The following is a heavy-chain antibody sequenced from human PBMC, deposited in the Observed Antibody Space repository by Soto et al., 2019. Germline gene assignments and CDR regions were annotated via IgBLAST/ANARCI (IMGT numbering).Heavy chain of an antibody. V-gene: IGHV3-48*02. CDR2: ISSSSSTI. J-gene: IGHJ6*02. Sequence: EVQLVESGGGLVQPGGSLRLSCAASGFTFSSYSMNWVRQAPGKGLEWVSYISSSSSTIYYADSVKGRFTISRDNDKNSLYLQMNSLRDEDTAVYYCARDRGIAGDSDYGMDVWGQGTTVTVSS. CDR1: GFTFSSYS. CDR3: ARDRGIAGDSDYGMDV. D-gene: IGHD6-13*01.